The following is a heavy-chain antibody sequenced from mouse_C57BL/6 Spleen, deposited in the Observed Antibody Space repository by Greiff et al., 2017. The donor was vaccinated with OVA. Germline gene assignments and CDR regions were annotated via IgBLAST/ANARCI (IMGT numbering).Heavy chain of an antibody. CDR1: GYTFTSYW. CDR2: IYPSDSET. D-gene: IGHD3-2*02. Sequence: QVQLQQPGAELVRPGSSVKLSCKASGYTFTSYWMDWVKQRPGQGLEWIGNIYPSDSETHYNQKFKDKATLTVDKSSSTAYMQLSSLTSEDSAVYYCARSGQLRLHFDYWGQGTTLTVSS. J-gene: IGHJ2*01. CDR3: ARSGQLRLHFDY. V-gene: IGHV1-61*01.